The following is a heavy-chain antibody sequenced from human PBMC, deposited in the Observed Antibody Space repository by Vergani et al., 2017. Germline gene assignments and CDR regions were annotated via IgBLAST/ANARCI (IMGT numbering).Heavy chain of an antibody. CDR2: ISPGASTV. D-gene: IGHD1-1*01. CDR1: GFKFSDYY. CDR3: AKNPGICTTRHYYAMDV. J-gene: IGHJ6*01. V-gene: IGHV3-11*04. Sequence: LEESGGGSVKPGGSLRLSCAASGFKFSDYYMSWIRQAPGKGLEWVSHISPGASTVSYTDSVTGRFTVSRDNDNNSLTLDMTTLRVEDTAVYYCAKNPGICTTRHYYAMDVWGQEATVTVAS.